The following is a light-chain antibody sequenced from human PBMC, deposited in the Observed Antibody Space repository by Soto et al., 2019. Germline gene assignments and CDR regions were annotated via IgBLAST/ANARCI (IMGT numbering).Light chain of an antibody. V-gene: IGKV1-39*01. CDR3: QQTYSARLGT. CDR2: AAS. Sequence: DIQMNQSPASLSASEGDRVTITCRASQTISTHLNWYQQKPGKAPKLLSYAASSLQSWVPSRFSGSGYGTDFALTINSMKLEDFATYYCQQTYSARLGTFGGGSKVEIK. J-gene: IGKJ4*01. CDR1: QTISTH.